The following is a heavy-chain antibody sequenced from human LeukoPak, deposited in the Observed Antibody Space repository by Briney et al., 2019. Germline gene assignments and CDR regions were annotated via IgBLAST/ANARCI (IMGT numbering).Heavy chain of an antibody. J-gene: IGHJ5*02. D-gene: IGHD3-22*01. V-gene: IGHV4-34*01. CDR3: AGQEGDYYDSSGYYYSWFDP. CDR2: INHSGST. Sequence: SETLSLTCAVYGGSFSGYYWSWIRQPPGKGLEWIGEINHSGSTNYNPSLKSRVTISVDTSKNQFSLKLSSVTAADTAVYYCAGQEGDYYDSSGYYYSWFDPWGQGTLVTVSS. CDR1: GGSFSGYY.